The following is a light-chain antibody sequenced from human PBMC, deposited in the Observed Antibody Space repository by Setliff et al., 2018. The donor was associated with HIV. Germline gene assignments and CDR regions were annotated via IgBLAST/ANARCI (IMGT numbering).Light chain of an antibody. CDR2: LNS. J-gene: IGLJ1*01. CDR1: SSNIGAGYD. V-gene: IGLV1-40*01. Sequence: QSALTQPPSVSGAPGQRVTISCTGSSSNIGAGYDVHWYQQLPGTVPRLLIYLNSNRPSGVPDRFSGSKSGTSASLAITGLQAEDEADYYCQSYDSSLSGSDVFGTGTKGTVL. CDR3: QSYDSSLSGSDV.